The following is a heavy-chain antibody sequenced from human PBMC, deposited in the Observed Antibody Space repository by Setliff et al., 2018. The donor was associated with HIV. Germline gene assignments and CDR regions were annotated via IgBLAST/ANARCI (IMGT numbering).Heavy chain of an antibody. V-gene: IGHV1-3*01. CDR3: ASVWFGETIFDY. J-gene: IGHJ4*02. D-gene: IGHD3-10*01. Sequence: ASVKVSCKASGYTFTSYAVHWVRQAPGQRLEWMGWINAGNGKIEYSQKFQGRVTITRDTSASTAYMELSSLRSEDTAVYYCASVWFGETIFDYWGQGTLVTVSS. CDR2: INAGNGKI. CDR1: GYTFTSYA.